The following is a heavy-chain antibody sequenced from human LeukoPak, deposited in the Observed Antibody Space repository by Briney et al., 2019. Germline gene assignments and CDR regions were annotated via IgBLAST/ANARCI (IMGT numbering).Heavy chain of an antibody. CDR2: ISSSSSTI. D-gene: IGHD3-9*01. V-gene: IGHV3-48*04. Sequence: GGSLRLSCAASGFTFSSYSMNWVRQAPGKGLEWVSYISSSSSTIYYADSVKGRFTISRDNAKNSLYLQMNSLRAEDTAVYYCARERGWTYYDILTSYFDYWGQGTLVTVSS. CDR3: ARERGWTYYDILTSYFDY. J-gene: IGHJ4*02. CDR1: GFTFSSYS.